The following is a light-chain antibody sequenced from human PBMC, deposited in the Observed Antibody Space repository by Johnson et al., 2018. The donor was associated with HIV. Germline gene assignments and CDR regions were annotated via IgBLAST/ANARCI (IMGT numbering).Light chain of an antibody. CDR2: DNN. CDR3: AAWVTGLSAGGV. Sequence: QSVLSQPPSVSAAPGQKVTISCSGSSSNIGNNYVSWYQQLPGTAPKLLIYDNNKRPSGIPDRCSGSKSGTTATLDITGLPTGVEAHYDCAAWVTGLSAGGVFG. V-gene: IGLV1-51*01. CDR1: SSNIGNNY. J-gene: IGLJ7*01.